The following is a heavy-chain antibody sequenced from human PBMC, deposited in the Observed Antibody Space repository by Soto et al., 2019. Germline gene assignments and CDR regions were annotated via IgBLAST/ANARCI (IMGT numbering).Heavy chain of an antibody. CDR1: GFTFSSYA. CDR2: ISYDGSNK. J-gene: IGHJ6*04. V-gene: IGHV3-30-3*01. D-gene: IGHD3-9*01. Sequence: GGSLRLSCAASGFTFSSYAMHWVRQAPGKGLEWVAVISYDGSNKYYADSVKGRFTISRDNSKNTLYLQMNSLRAEDTAVYYCGRDVLRQIDGLKEGMDVGGEGTTVKVSS. CDR3: GRDVLRQIDGLKEGMDV.